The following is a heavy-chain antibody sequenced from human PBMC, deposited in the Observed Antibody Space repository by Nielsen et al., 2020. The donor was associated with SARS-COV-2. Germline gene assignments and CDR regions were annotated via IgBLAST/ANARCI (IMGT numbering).Heavy chain of an antibody. V-gene: IGHV3-48*03. CDR3: ARDNWGRMDV. D-gene: IGHD7-27*01. Sequence: GESLKISCVASGFTFRGYEMNWVRQAPGKGLEWVSYISSDATTIFYVDSVKGRFTISRDNSKNTLYLQMNSLRAEDTAVYYCARDNWGRMDVWGQGTTVTVSS. CDR2: ISSDATTI. J-gene: IGHJ6*02. CDR1: GFTFRGYE.